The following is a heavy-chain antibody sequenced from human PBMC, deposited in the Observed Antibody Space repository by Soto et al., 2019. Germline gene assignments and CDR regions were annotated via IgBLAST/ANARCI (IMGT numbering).Heavy chain of an antibody. CDR2: IYYSGST. V-gene: IGHV4-59*01. D-gene: IGHD4-17*01. CDR3: AIAYGDYVFDY. CDR1: GGSTSSYY. Sequence: SETLSLTCTVSGGSTSSYYLSWIRQPPGKGLEWIGYIYYSGSTNYNPSLKSRVTISVDTSKNQFSLKLSSVTAADTAVYYCAIAYGDYVFDYWGQGTLVTISS. J-gene: IGHJ4*02.